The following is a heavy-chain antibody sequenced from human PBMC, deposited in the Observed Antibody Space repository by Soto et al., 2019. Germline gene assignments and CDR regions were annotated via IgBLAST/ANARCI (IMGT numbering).Heavy chain of an antibody. J-gene: IGHJ4*02. CDR1: GGSFSGYY. CDR2: INHSGST. CDR3: ARGTIAAAEPDY. V-gene: IGHV4-34*01. D-gene: IGHD6-13*01. Sequence: SETLSLTCAVYGGSFSGYYWSWIRQPPGKGLEWIGEINHSGSTNYNPSLKSRVTISVDTSKNQFSLKLSSVTAADTAVYYCARGTIAAAEPDYWGQGTLVT.